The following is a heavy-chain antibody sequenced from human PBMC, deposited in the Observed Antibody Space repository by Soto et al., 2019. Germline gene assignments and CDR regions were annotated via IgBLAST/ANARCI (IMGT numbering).Heavy chain of an antibody. CDR3: AATFPYYF. CDR2: ISGYNGNT. CDR1: DNTITHYG. D-gene: IGHD1-1*01. V-gene: IGHV1-18*01. Sequence: CKSSDNTITHYGLNWVRHAPGQGLEWMGWISGYNGNTKYAQKFQDRVTMTADTSTRTAFMEVRSLTSYDTGVYFCAATFPYYF. J-gene: IGHJ1*01.